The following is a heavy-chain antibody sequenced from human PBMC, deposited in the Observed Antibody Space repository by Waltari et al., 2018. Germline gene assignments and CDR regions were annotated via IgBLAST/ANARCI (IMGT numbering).Heavy chain of an antibody. CDR1: GYTFTGYY. Sequence: QVQLVQSGAEVKKPGASVKVSCKASGYTFTGYYMHWVRQAPGQGLEWMGWINPNSGGTNYAQKVQGRVTMTRDTSISTAYMELSRLRSDDTAVYYCARESIAQYYFDYWGQGTLVTVSS. CDR3: ARESIAQYYFDY. V-gene: IGHV1-2*02. J-gene: IGHJ4*02. CDR2: INPNSGGT. D-gene: IGHD6-6*01.